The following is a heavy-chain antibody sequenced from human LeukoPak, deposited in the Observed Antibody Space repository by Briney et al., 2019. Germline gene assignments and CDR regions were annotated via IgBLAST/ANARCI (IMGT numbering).Heavy chain of an antibody. CDR3: ARGKVVPAAYYYYYYGMDV. CDR1: GGSISSYY. D-gene: IGHD2-2*01. J-gene: IGHJ6*02. CDR2: IYYSGST. V-gene: IGHV4-59*01. Sequence: PSETLSLTYTVSGGSISSYYWSWIRQPPGKGLEWIGYIYYSGSTNYNPSLKSRVTISVDTSKNQFSLKLSSVTAADTAVYYCARGKVVPAAYYYYYYGMDVWGQGTTVTVSS.